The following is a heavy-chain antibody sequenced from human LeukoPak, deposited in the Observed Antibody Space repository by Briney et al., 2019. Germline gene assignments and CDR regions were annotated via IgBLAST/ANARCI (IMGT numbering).Heavy chain of an antibody. CDR1: GGSISSSSYY. V-gene: IGHV4-39*01. J-gene: IGHJ6*03. CDR2: IYYSGTT. Sequence: SETLSLTCSVSGGSISSSSYYWNWIRQPPGKGLEWVGSIYYSGTTYYNSSLKSRVTISEDTSKNRFSLMLTSVTAADTAVYFCARQVSDYFYYYIDVWGEGTTVIVSS. CDR3: ARQVSDYFYYYIDV.